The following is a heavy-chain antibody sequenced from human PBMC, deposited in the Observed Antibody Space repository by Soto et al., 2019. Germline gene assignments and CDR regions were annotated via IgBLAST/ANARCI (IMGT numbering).Heavy chain of an antibody. CDR2: ISGSGDNT. Sequence: GGSLRLSCAASGFTFSRYAMSWVRQAPGKGLVWVTVISGSGDNTHYPDSVKGRFTISRDNSKNMLYLQMNSLRADDTAVYYCARSLSTSCYAPTEFWGQGTLVTVSS. CDR3: ARSLSTSCYAPTEF. CDR1: GFTFSRYA. J-gene: IGHJ4*02. D-gene: IGHD2-2*01. V-gene: IGHV3-23*01.